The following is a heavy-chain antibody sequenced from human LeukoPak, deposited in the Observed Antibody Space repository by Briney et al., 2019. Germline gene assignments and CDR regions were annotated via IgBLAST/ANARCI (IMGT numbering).Heavy chain of an antibody. V-gene: IGHV4-59*11. CDR1: GDSMRSHF. D-gene: IGHD3-9*01. CDR3: ARDRRHYDISTEGGVVADYHYYMDV. CDR2: VYSDTGST. J-gene: IGHJ6*03. Sequence: SETLSLTCTVSGDSMRSHFWSWIRQLPGKGLEWIGEVYSDTGSTNYNPSLKSRVTISADTSKNHFSLTLSSVTAADTAVYYCARDRRHYDISTEGGVVADYHYYMDVWGKGTTVTVSS.